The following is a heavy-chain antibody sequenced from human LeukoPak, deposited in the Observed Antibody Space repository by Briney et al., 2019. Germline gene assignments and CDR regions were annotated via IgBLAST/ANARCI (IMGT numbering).Heavy chain of an antibody. J-gene: IGHJ4*02. CDR3: ARDMPDYDSSGINDW. V-gene: IGHV1-18*04. CDR2: ISAYNGNT. CDR1: GYTFTSYY. D-gene: IGHD3-22*01. Sequence: EASVKVSCKASGYTFTSYYMHWVRQAPGQGLEWMGWISAYNGNTNYAQKLQGRVTMTTDTSTSTAYMELRSLRSDDTAVYYCARDMPDYDSSGINDWWGQGTLVTVSS.